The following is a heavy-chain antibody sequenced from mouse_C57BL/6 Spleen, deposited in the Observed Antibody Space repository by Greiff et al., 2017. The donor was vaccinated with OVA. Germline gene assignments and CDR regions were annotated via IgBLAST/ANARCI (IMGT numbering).Heavy chain of an antibody. CDR2: ISSGGSYT. Sequence: DVMLVESGGDLVKPGGSLKLSCAASGFTFSSYGMSWVRQTPDKRLEWVATISSGGSYTYYPDSVKGRFTISRDNAKNTLYLQMSSLKSEDTAMYYCARHDGYYGVFYYAMDYWGQGTSVTVSS. CDR3: ARHDGYYGVFYYAMDY. D-gene: IGHD2-3*01. CDR1: GFTFSSYG. J-gene: IGHJ4*01. V-gene: IGHV5-6*02.